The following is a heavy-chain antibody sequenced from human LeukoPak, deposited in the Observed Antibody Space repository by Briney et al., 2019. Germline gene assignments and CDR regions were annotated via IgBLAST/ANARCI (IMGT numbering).Heavy chain of an antibody. J-gene: IGHJ3*02. V-gene: IGHV3-15*01. CDR2: IKSKTDGGTT. CDR1: GFTFSNAW. Sequence: GGSLRLSCAASGFTFSNAWMSWVRQAPGKGLEWVGRIKSKTDGGTTDYAAPVKGRFTISRDDSKNTLYLQMNSLRAEDTAVYYCANDPLGLSAFDIWGQGTMVTVSS. D-gene: IGHD1-1*01. CDR3: ANDPLGLSAFDI.